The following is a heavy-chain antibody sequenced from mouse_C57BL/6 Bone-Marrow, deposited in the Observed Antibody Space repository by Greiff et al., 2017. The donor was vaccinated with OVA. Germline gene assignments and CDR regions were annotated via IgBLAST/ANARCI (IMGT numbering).Heavy chain of an antibody. V-gene: IGHV5-4*01. J-gene: IGHJ1*03. CDR2: ISDGGSYT. Sequence: DVMLVESGGGLVKPGGSLKLSCAASGFTFSSYAMSWVRQTPEKRLEWVATISDGGSYTYYPDNVKGRFTLSRDNAKNNLYLQLSHLKSVDTATNYCARDMGYFDVWGTGTTVTVSS. CDR3: ARDMGYFDV. D-gene: IGHD1-1*02. CDR1: GFTFSSYA.